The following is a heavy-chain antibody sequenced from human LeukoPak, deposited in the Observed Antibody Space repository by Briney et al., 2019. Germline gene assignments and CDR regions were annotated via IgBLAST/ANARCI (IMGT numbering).Heavy chain of an antibody. J-gene: IGHJ4*02. V-gene: IGHV1-18*01. CDR1: GYTFTSYG. D-gene: IGHD6-19*01. Sequence: VASVKVSCKASGYTFTSYGISWVRQAPGQGLEWMGWISAYNGNTNYPQKFQDRVTMTTDTSTSTAYMELRSLRSDDTAVYYCARDVLLVVGYSSGWYFDYWGQGTLVTVSS. CDR2: ISAYNGNT. CDR3: ARDVLLVVGYSSGWYFDY.